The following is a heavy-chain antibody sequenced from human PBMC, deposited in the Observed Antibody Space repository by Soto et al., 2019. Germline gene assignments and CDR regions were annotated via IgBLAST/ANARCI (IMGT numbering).Heavy chain of an antibody. CDR2: IWYDGSNK. V-gene: IGHV3-33*01. J-gene: IGHJ6*02. CDR3: XXXXXXXXXXXXXXXXX. Sequence: QVQLVESGGGVVQPGRSLRLSCAASGFTFSSYGMHWVRQAPGKGLEWVAVIWYDGSNKYYSDSVKGRFTISRDNSKNTLYXQMSXXXXXXXXXXXXXXXXXXXXXXXXXXXXXXGQGTTVTVSS. CDR1: GFTFSSYG.